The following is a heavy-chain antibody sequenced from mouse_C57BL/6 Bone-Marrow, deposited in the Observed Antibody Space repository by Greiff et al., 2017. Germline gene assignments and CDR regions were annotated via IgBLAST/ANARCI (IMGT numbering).Heavy chain of an antibody. CDR2: VYPGDGDT. J-gene: IGHJ3*01. CDR1: GYAFSSSW. Sequence: QVQLQQSGPELVKPGASVKISCKASGYAFSSSWLNWVKQRPGKGREWIGRVYPGDGDTNYNGKVKGKATLAADTSTGSAYMQLSSLTAEDSAVCVCARNYYGGFAYWGQGTLGTVSA. CDR3: ARNYYGGFAY. D-gene: IGHD1-2*01. V-gene: IGHV1-82*01.